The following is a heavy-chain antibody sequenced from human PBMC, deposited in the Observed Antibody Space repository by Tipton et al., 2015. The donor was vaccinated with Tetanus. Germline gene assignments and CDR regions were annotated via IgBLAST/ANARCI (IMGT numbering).Heavy chain of an antibody. CDR3: TRGRPLTGNDSQYYMDV. CDR2: VYGAGST. CDR1: GFSVSNNH. D-gene: IGHD5-12*01. J-gene: IGHJ6*03. V-gene: IGHV3-53*01. Sequence: SLRLSCAASGFSVSNNHMNWVRQAPWKGLEWVSVVYGAGSTDYADSVQGRFTLYRDNSKNILYLQLSNLRADDAAVYYCTRGRPLTGNDSQYYMDVWGKGTTVTVSS.